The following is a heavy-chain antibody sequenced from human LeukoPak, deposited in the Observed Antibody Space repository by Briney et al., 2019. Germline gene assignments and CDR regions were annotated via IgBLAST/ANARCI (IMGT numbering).Heavy chain of an antibody. J-gene: IGHJ4*02. CDR1: GDTFTNDY. V-gene: IGHV1-46*01. Sequence: ASVKVSCKASGDTFTNDYMHWVRQAPGQGLEWMGIIDPTGGITSYAQKFQGRVTMTRDTSTSTVYLEMSSLRPEDAAVYYCVRGGTSMVIMDDYWGQGTLVTVSS. CDR2: IDPTGGIT. D-gene: IGHD5-18*01. CDR3: VRGGTSMVIMDDY.